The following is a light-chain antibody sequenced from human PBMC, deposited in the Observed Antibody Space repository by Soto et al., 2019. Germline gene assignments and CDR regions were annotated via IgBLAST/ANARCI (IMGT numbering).Light chain of an antibody. CDR1: SSDVGGYNY. CDR3: SSYAGSNNFVT. CDR2: EVT. Sequence: QSDLTQPPSASGSPGQSVTISCTGTSSDVGGYNYVSWYQQHPGRAPKLMIYEVTKRPSGVPDRFSGSKSGSTASLTVSGLQAEDEADYYCSSYAGSNNFVTFGGGTQLTVL. V-gene: IGLV2-8*01. J-gene: IGLJ2*01.